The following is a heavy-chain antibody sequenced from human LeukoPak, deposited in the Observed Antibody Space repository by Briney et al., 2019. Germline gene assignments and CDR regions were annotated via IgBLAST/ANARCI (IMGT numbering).Heavy chain of an antibody. CDR2: ISSRSSTI. CDR1: GFTFSSYS. V-gene: IGHV3-48*04. CDR3: AREQSGHIVGGTDAFDI. J-gene: IGHJ3*02. D-gene: IGHD1-26*01. Sequence: PGGSLRLSCAASGFTFSSYSMSWVRQAPGRGLEWVSYISSRSSTIKYADSVKGRFTVSRDNAKNSLYLQMTGLRAEDTAVYYCAREQSGHIVGGTDAFDIWGQGTMVTVSS.